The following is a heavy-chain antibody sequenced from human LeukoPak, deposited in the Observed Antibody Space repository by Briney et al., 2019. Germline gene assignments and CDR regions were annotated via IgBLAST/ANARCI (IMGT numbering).Heavy chain of an antibody. CDR3: ARGNSFNWMVVY. D-gene: IGHD3-22*01. V-gene: IGHV4-34*01. J-gene: IGHJ4*02. CDR2: INHSGST. CDR1: GGSFSGYY. Sequence: PSETLSLTCAVYGGSFSGYYWSWIRQPPGKGLEWIGEINHSGSTNYNPSLKSRVTISVDTSKNQFSLKLSSVTAADTAVYYCARGNSFNWMVVYWGQGTLVTVSS.